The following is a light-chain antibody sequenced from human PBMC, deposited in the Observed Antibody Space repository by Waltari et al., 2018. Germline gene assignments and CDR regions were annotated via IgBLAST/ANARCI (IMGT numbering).Light chain of an antibody. CDR1: QSVSSY. CDR3: QQRSNWPIT. J-gene: IGKJ5*01. Sequence: EIVLTQSPATLSLSPGERATLSCRASQSVSSYLAWYQQKPGQAPSLLIYVASNRATGIPARFSGSGSGTDFTLTISSLDPEDLAVYYCQQRSNWPITFGQGTRLEIK. CDR2: VAS. V-gene: IGKV3-11*01.